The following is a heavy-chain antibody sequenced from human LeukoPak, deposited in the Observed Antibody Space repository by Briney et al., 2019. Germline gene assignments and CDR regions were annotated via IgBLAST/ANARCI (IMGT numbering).Heavy chain of an antibody. D-gene: IGHD6-13*01. J-gene: IGHJ4*02. CDR1: GFIFSSYA. CDR2: ISGSGSNI. CDR3: AKLGGSSWPYFFDY. V-gene: IGHV3-23*01. Sequence: PGGSLRLSCAASGFIFSSYAMSWVRQAPGKGLEWVSAISGSGSNIFYTDSVKGRFTISRDTSKNSLYLHMNSLRAEDTAVHYCAKLGGSSWPYFFDYWGQGTLVTVSS.